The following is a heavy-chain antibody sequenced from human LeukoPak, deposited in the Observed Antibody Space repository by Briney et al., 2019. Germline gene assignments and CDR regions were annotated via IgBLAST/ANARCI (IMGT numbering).Heavy chain of an antibody. CDR2: MSGSGGST. Sequence: GGSLRLSCAASGLTFSSYAMSWVRQAPGRGLEWVSAMSGSGGSTYFADSVKGRFTISRDKSKNTLYLQMNSLRAEDTAVNYCVKVDNGILTGYYAFDYWGQGTLVTVSS. CDR1: GLTFSSYA. J-gene: IGHJ4*02. V-gene: IGHV3-23*01. CDR3: VKVDNGILTGYYAFDY. D-gene: IGHD3-9*01.